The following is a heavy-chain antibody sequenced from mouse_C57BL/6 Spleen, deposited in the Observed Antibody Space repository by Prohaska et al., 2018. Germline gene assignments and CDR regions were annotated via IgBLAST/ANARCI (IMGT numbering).Heavy chain of an antibody. CDR2: INPYNGDT. CDR1: GYSFTGYF. D-gene: IGHD2-5*01. CDR3: ARGGPTIVTTRWYFDV. Sequence: EVQLQQSGPELVKPGDSVKISCKASGYSFTGYFMNWVMQSPGKSLEWIGRINPYNGDTFYNQKFKGKATLTVDKSSSTAHRGLRSLTSEDSAVYYCARGGPTIVTTRWYFDVWGTGTTVTVSS. J-gene: IGHJ1*03. V-gene: IGHV1-20*01.